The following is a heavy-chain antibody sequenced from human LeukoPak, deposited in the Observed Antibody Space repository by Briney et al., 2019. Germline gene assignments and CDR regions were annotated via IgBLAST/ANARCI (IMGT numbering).Heavy chain of an antibody. D-gene: IGHD4-17*01. CDR3: AKEGKHDYGDYYFDY. CDR2: ISGSGGST. J-gene: IGHJ4*02. V-gene: IGHV3-23*01. CDR1: GFTFDDYA. Sequence: PGRSLRLSCAASGFTFDDYAMHWVRQAPGKGLEWVSAISGSGGSTYYADSVKGRFTISRDNSKNTLYLQMNSLRAEDTAVYYCAKEGKHDYGDYYFDYWGQGTLVTVSS.